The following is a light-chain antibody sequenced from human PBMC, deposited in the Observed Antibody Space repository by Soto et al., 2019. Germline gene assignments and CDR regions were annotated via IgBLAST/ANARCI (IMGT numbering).Light chain of an antibody. CDR3: QQYGSSPPT. CDR1: QSVSSSY. Sequence: EIVLTQSPGTLSLSPGERATLSCRASQSVSSSYLAWYQQKPGQAPRLLIYGGSSRAAGIPDRFSGSGSGTDVTLTISRLEPEDFAVYYCQQYGSSPPTFDQGTKVEIK. CDR2: GGS. J-gene: IGKJ1*01. V-gene: IGKV3-20*01.